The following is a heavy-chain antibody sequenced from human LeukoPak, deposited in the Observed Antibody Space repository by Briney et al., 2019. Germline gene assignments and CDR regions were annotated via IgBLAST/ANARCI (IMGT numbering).Heavy chain of an antibody. V-gene: IGHV3-30*14. CDR1: GFTFSTYP. CDR3: ARVHDTSGYYHYFDS. CDR2: ISHHGSNE. J-gene: IGHJ4*02. Sequence: GGSLRLSCEASGFTFSTYPMHWVRQAPDKGLEWVAMISHHGSNEYYADSVKGRFTISRDNSKNTLYLQMNNPRVEDTAIYYRARVHDTSGYYHYFDSWGQGTLVTVSS. D-gene: IGHD3-9*01.